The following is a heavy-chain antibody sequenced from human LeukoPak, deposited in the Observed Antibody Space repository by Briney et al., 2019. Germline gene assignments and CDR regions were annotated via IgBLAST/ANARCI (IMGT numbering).Heavy chain of an antibody. D-gene: IGHD2-15*01. CDR1: GFAFSSFA. Sequence: TGGSLRLPCVASGFAFSSFAMRWLRQAPGKGLEWVSGLTGSGSTYHADSVKGRFTISRDNSKNTLSLQMNSLRAEDTAVYYCAKMKGWRLYDYCMDVWGKGTTATVSS. V-gene: IGHV3-23*01. CDR2: LTGSGST. J-gene: IGHJ6*03. CDR3: AKMKGWRLYDYCMDV.